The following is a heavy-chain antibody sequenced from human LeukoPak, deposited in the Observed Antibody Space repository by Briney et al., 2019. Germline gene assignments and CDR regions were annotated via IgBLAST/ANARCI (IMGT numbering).Heavy chain of an antibody. D-gene: IGHD3-22*01. V-gene: IGHV3-30*18. J-gene: IGHJ4*02. CDR1: GFTFTNYG. CDR2: ISNDGSNK. CDR3: AKDRGYSDTSGFLDY. Sequence: GRSLRLSCAASGFTFTNYGMHWVRQAPGKGLEWVAVISNDGSNKYYADSVRGRLIISRDNSKDTLYLQMNSLGVEDTAVYYCAKDRGYSDTSGFLDYWGQGTLVTVSS.